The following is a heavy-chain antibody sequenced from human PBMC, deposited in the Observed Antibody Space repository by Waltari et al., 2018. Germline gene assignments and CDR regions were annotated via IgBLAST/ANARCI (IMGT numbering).Heavy chain of an antibody. V-gene: IGHV3-23*01. CDR2: IRGSGGST. D-gene: IGHD3-10*01. CDR1: GFTFSRYA. Sequence: EVQLLESGGGLVQPGGSLRLSCAASGFTFSRYALIWVRQPPGKGLEWVSAIRGSGGSTYYADSVKGRFTIARDNSKNTLYLQMNSLRAEDTAVYYCAKNPVYYGSGNGMDVWGQGTTVTVSS. CDR3: AKNPVYYGSGNGMDV. J-gene: IGHJ6*02.